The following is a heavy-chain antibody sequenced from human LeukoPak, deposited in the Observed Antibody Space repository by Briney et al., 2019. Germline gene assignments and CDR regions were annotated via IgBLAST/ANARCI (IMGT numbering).Heavy chain of an antibody. CDR3: ARLGGWDYGDSLDY. J-gene: IGHJ4*02. CDR2: IYPADSDT. CDR1: GYRFTSNW. D-gene: IGHD4-17*01. V-gene: IGHV5-51*01. Sequence: GESLKISCKGSGYRFTSNWIGWVRQMPGKGLEWMGIIYPADSDTRYSPSFQGQVTMSADKSMSTAYLQWSSLKASDTAIYYCARLGGWDYGDSLDYWGQGTLVTVSS.